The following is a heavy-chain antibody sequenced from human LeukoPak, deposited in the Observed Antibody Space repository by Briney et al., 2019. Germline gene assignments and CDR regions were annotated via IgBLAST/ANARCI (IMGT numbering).Heavy chain of an antibody. J-gene: IGHJ4*02. Sequence: ASVKVSCKASGYTFTSYGISWVRQAPGQGLEWMGWISAYNGNTNYAQKLPGRVTMTTDTSTSTAYMELRSLRSDDTAVYYCAREGRRYCSGGSCYGDYWGQGTLVTVSS. D-gene: IGHD2-15*01. V-gene: IGHV1-18*01. CDR1: GYTFTSYG. CDR3: AREGRRYCSGGSCYGDY. CDR2: ISAYNGNT.